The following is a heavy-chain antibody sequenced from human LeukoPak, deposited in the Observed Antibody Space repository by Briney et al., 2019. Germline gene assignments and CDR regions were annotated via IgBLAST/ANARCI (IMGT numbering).Heavy chain of an antibody. CDR1: GFTFSSYG. J-gene: IGHJ4*02. CDR3: ARETDSTLFDY. Sequence: GGSLRLSCAASGFTFSSYGMHWVRQAPGKGLEWVAVISYDESFKYYSDSVKGRFTISRDNSKNTLYLQVNSLRAEDTAVYYCARETDSTLFDYWGQGTLVTVSS. CDR2: ISYDESFK. D-gene: IGHD2-2*01. V-gene: IGHV3-30*03.